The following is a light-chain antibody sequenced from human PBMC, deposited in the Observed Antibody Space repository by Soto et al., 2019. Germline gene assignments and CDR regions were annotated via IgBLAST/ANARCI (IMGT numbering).Light chain of an antibody. CDR2: EVS. CDR3: SSYAGSTPYV. CDR1: SSDVGGYNY. J-gene: IGLJ1*01. Sequence: QSVLIQPPSASGSPGQSVTISCTGTSSDVGGYNYVSWYQQHPGKAPKLMIYEVSKRPSGVPDRFSGSKSGNTASLTVSGLQAEDEADYYCSSYAGSTPYVFGTGTKLTVL. V-gene: IGLV2-8*01.